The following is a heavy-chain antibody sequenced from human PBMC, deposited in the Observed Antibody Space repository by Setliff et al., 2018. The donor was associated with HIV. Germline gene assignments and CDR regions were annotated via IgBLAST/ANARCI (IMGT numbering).Heavy chain of an antibody. V-gene: IGHV4-4*08. CDR2: IHTSGRT. CDR1: SESIVSYY. J-gene: IGHJ5*02. D-gene: IGHD1-1*01. CDR3: SRAAYDAVDWLDP. Sequence: PSETLSLTCAVSSESIVSYYWNWIRQPPGRGLEWIGYIHTSGRTKYNPSLKSRLTTLVDTSKKQFSLRLTSVTAADTAVYYCSRAAYDAVDWLDPWGQGTLVTVS.